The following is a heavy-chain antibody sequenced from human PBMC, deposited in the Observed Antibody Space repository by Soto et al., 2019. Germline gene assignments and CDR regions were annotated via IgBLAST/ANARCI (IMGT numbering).Heavy chain of an antibody. V-gene: IGHV3-74*01. CDR1: GFSFSDLW. CDR2: INPDGSRT. Sequence: EGQVVESGGGSVQPGGSLRLSCAASGFSFSDLWMHWVRQAPGKGLMWVSRINPDGSRTDFADSVKGRFTVSRDNAKKSVYLQMNSLRVEDTVVYYCVRERFDPLGEGTLVTVFS. J-gene: IGHJ5*02. CDR3: VRERFDP.